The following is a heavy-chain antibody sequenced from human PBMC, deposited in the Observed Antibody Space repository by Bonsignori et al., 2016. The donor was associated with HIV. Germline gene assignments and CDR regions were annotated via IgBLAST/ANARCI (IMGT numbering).Heavy chain of an antibody. D-gene: IGHD3-10*01. J-gene: IGHJ4*02. CDR3: ASSYYYGSGSCCYFDY. V-gene: IGHV4-30-4*01. Sequence: WIRQPPGKGLEWIGYIYYSGSTYYNPSLKSRVTISVDTSKNQFSLKLSSVTAADTAVYYCASSYYYGSGSCCYFDYWGQGTLVTVSS. CDR2: IYYSGST.